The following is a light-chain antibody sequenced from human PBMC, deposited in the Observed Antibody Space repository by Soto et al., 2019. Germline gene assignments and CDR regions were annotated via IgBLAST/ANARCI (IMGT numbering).Light chain of an antibody. CDR1: QSVLYSSTNKNS. V-gene: IGKV4-1*01. CDR3: QQYYSTPLT. Sequence: DIVMTQSPDSLAVSLGERATINCKSSQSVLYSSTNKNSLAWYQQKPGQPPNLLIYWASTRESGVPDRFSGSGSGTDFTLTISSLQAEDVAVYYCQQYYSTPLTFGPGTKVDIK. CDR2: WAS. J-gene: IGKJ3*01.